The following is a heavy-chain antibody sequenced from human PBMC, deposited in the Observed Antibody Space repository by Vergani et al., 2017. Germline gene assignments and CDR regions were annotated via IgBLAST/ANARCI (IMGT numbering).Heavy chain of an antibody. D-gene: IGHD4-23*01. V-gene: IGHV3-30*18. J-gene: IGHJ4*02. CDR1: GFTFSSYG. CDR2: ISYDGSNK. Sequence: VQLLESGGGLVQPGGSLRLSCAASGFTFSSYGMHWVRQAPGKGLEWVAVISYDGSNKYYADSVKGRFTISRDNSKNTLYLQMNSLRAEDTAVYYCAKDGQHYGGNSGAFDYWGQGTLVTVSS. CDR3: AKDGQHYGGNSGAFDY.